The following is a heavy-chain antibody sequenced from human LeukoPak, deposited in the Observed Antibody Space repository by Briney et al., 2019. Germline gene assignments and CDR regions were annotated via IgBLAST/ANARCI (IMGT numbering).Heavy chain of an antibody. CDR1: GFSLGPYA. CDR2: INADGGRT. CDR3: ATWAFYLGLDV. Sequence: GGSLRLSCVASGFSLGPYAMHWVRQPRGKALEWVSHINADGGRTYYADAVKGRFTISRDNSKDSLYLEMTGLRAEDSAIYYCATWAFYLGLDVWGRGTTVTVSS. D-gene: IGHD2/OR15-2a*01. J-gene: IGHJ6*02. V-gene: IGHV3-43*02.